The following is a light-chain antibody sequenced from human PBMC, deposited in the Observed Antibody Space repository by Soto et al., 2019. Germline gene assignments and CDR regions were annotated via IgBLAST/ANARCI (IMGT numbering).Light chain of an antibody. V-gene: IGKV3-11*01. CDR3: QQRSNWPYT. J-gene: IGKJ4*01. CDR1: ESVSRY. Sequence: EIVLTQSPATLSLSPGNRATLSCRASESVSRYLAWYQQKPGQAPRLLIYDASNRATGIPARFSGSGSGTDFTLTITSLETEDFAVYYCQQRSNWPYTFGGGTKGEIK. CDR2: DAS.